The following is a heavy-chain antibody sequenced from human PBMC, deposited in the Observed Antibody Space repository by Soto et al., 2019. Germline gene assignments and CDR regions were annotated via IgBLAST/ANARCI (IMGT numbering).Heavy chain of an antibody. CDR2: IKQDGSEK. CDR1: GFTFSSYW. J-gene: IGHJ4*02. V-gene: IGHV3-7*01. D-gene: IGHD1-1*01. Sequence: GGSLRLSCGASGFTFSSYWMSWVRQAPGKGLEWVANIKQDGSEKYYVDSVKGRFTISRDNAKNSLYLQMNSLRAEDTAVYYCASRKLEGLDYWGQGTLVTISS. CDR3: ASRKLEGLDY.